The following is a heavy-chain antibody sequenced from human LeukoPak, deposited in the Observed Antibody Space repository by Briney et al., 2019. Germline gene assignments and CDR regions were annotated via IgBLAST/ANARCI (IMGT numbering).Heavy chain of an antibody. CDR3: ARDSPYGGNSEN. CDR2: ISSSSSYI. Sequence: TGGSLRLSCAASGFTFSDYYMSWIRQAPGKGLEWVSSISSSSSYIYYADSVKGRFTISRDNAKNSLYLQMNSLRAEDTAVYYCARDSPYGGNSENWGQGTLVTVSS. V-gene: IGHV3-11*06. J-gene: IGHJ4*02. D-gene: IGHD4-23*01. CDR1: GFTFSDYY.